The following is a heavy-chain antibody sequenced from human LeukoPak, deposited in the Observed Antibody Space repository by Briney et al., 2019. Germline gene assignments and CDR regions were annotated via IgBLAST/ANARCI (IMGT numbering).Heavy chain of an antibody. CDR3: ARIGLAQGCY. J-gene: IGHJ4*02. Sequence: SETLSLTRTVSGGSISSSSYYWGWIRQPPGKGLEWIGSIYYSGSTYYNPSLKSRVTISVDTSKNQFSLKLSSVTAADTAVYYCARIGLAQGCYWGQGTLVTVSS. CDR1: GGSISSSSYY. V-gene: IGHV4-39*01. D-gene: IGHD3-16*01. CDR2: IYYSGST.